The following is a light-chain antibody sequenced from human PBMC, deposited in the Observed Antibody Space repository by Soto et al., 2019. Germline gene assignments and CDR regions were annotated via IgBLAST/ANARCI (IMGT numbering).Light chain of an antibody. Sequence: QSVLTQPPSVSGAPGQRVTISCTGSSSNIGAGYDVHWYQQLPGTAPKLLTYGNSNRPSGVPDRFSGSKSGTSASLAITGLQAEYEADYYCQSYDSSLSGVVFGGGTKVTVL. CDR2: GNS. CDR3: QSYDSSLSGVV. J-gene: IGLJ2*01. V-gene: IGLV1-40*01. CDR1: SSNIGAGYD.